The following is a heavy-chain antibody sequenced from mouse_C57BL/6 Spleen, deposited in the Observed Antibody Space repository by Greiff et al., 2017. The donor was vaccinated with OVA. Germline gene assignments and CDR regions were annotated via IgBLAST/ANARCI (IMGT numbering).Heavy chain of an antibody. CDR3: AREDYGSSPYFDY. D-gene: IGHD1-1*01. Sequence: QVQLQQPGAELVRPGSSVKLSCKASGYTFTSYWMDWVKQRPGQGLEWIGNIYPSDSETHYNQKFKDKATLTVDKSTSPAYMQLSSLTSEDPSVYYWAREDYGSSPYFDYWGQGTTLTVSS. CDR2: IYPSDSET. CDR1: GYTFTSYW. J-gene: IGHJ2*01. V-gene: IGHV1-61*01.